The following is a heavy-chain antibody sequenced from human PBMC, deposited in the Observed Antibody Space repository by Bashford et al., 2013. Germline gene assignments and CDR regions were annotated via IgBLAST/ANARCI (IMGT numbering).Heavy chain of an antibody. V-gene: IGHV1-58*01. CDR3: ARDSSVSSSSFGY. D-gene: IGHD6-13*01. Sequence: SVKVSCKASGFTFTSSAVQWVRQARGQRLEWIGWIVVGSGNTNYAQKFQERVTITRDMSTSTAYMELSSLRSEDTAVYYCARDSSVSSSSFGYWGQGTLVTVSS. CDR2: IVVGSGNT. J-gene: IGHJ4*02. CDR1: GFTFTSSA.